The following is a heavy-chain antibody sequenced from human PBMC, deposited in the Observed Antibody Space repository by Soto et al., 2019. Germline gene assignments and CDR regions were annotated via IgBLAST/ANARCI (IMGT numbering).Heavy chain of an antibody. J-gene: IGHJ6*02. CDR3: AASCVACGGFNYYGMDV. CDR1: GGSISSGGYY. V-gene: IGHV4-31*03. CDR2: IYYSGTT. Sequence: QVQLQESGPGLVKPSQTLSLTCTVSGGSISSGGYYWYWIRQHPGKGLEWIGYIYYSGTTYYNPSLKSRVTISVDPSKNQVAPKLGSVTAADTAVYYCAASCVACGGFNYYGMDVWGQGTTVTVSS. D-gene: IGHD2-21*01.